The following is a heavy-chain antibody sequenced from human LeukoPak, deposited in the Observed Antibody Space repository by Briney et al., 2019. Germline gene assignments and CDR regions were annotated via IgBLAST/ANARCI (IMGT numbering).Heavy chain of an antibody. Sequence: GGSLRLSCAASGFTFSSYEMNWVRQAPGKGLEWVSYISSSGSTIYYADSVKGRFTISRDNAKNTLYLQMNSLRAEDTAVYYCAKDLHYRAVAGSIDYWGQGTLVTVSS. CDR1: GFTFSSYE. CDR3: AKDLHYRAVAGSIDY. J-gene: IGHJ4*02. V-gene: IGHV3-48*03. CDR2: ISSSGSTI. D-gene: IGHD6-19*01.